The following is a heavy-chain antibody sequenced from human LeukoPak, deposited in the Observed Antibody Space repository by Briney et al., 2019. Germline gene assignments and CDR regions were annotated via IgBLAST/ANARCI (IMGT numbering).Heavy chain of an antibody. Sequence: GGSLRLSCVASGFTFSSYWMHWVRQGPGKGLVWVAVISYDGSKTYYADSVKGRFTISRDNSKNTLYLQMNSLRAEDTALYYCARTMYITGSSDFDYWGQGTLVTASS. D-gene: IGHD1-26*01. CDR3: ARTMYITGSSDFDY. V-gene: IGHV3-30-3*01. J-gene: IGHJ4*02. CDR2: ISYDGSKT. CDR1: GFTFSSYW.